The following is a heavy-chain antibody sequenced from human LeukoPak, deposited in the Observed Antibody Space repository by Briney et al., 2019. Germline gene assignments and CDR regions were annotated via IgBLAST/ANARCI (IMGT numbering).Heavy chain of an antibody. Sequence: LGESLKISCKGLGYSFSSYWSAWVRQRPGKGLEWMWIIYPGGSETRYDPSFEGQVTISADRSTSTAYLQWSSLRASDTAMYYCARANRDGHNQNFDHWGQGTLVSVSS. J-gene: IGHJ4*02. CDR3: ARANRDGHNQNFDH. V-gene: IGHV5-51*01. CDR1: GYSFSSYW. D-gene: IGHD5-24*01. CDR2: IYPGGSET.